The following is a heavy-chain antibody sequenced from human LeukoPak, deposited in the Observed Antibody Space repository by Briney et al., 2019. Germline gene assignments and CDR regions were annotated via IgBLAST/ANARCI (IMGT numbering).Heavy chain of an antibody. CDR3: ARDRGSHKGHAFDI. Sequence: PGGSLRLSCAASGFTFTSYWMSWVRQAPGKGLEWVANIKQDGSEKYYVDSVKGRFTISRDNAKNSLYLQMNSLRAVDTAVYYCARDRGSHKGHAFDIWGQGTMVTVSS. V-gene: IGHV3-7*01. CDR1: GFTFTSYW. J-gene: IGHJ3*02. D-gene: IGHD1-26*01. CDR2: IKQDGSEK.